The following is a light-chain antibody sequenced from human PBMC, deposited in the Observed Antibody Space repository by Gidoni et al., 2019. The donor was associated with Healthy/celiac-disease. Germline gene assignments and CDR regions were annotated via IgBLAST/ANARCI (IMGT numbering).Light chain of an antibody. J-gene: IGKJ1*01. CDR2: WAS. CDR3: QQGWT. V-gene: IGKV4-1*01. Sequence: DIVMTQAPDSLDVSLGERATINCKSSQSVLYSSNDKNYLAWYQRKPGQPPKLLIYWASTRESGVPDRFSGSGSGTDFTLTISSLQAEDVAVSYCQQGWTFGQGTQVEIK. CDR1: QSVLYSSNDKNY.